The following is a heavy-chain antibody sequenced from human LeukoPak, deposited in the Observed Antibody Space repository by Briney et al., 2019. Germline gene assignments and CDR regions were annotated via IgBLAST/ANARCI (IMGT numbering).Heavy chain of an antibody. CDR3: VRDRPHNWFDP. CDR2: IKPTNGDT. CDR1: GYTFTGFY. V-gene: IGHV1-2*02. Sequence: ASVKVSCKASGYTFTGFYIHWVRQAPGQGLEWLGLIKPTNGDTNYAQKFQGRVTMTRDTSITIAYMELNRLKSDDTAVYYCVRDRPHNWFDPWGQGTLVTVSS. J-gene: IGHJ5*02.